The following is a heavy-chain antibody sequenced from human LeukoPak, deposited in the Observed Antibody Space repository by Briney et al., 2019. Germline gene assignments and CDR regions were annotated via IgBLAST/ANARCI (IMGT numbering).Heavy chain of an antibody. V-gene: IGHV1-69*01. CDR3: AATPRYSGSYYGAFDI. D-gene: IGHD1-26*01. CDR1: GGTFSRYA. J-gene: IGHJ3*02. Sequence: GASVKVSCKDSGGTFSRYAISWVRQAPGRGLEWMGEIIPIFGTAHYAQRFQGRVTITANESTSTAYMELSSLRSEDSAVYYCAATPRYSGSYYGAFDIWGQGTMVTVSS. CDR2: IIPIFGTA.